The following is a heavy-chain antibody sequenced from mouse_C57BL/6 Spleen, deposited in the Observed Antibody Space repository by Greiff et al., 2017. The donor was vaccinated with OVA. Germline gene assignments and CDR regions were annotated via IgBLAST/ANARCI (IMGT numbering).Heavy chain of an antibody. D-gene: IGHD2-2*01. CDR3: ARGVTAPHWYFDV. Sequence: EVQGVESVAELVRPGASVKLSCTASGFNIKNTYMHWVKQRPEQGLEWIGRIDPANGNTKYAPKFQGKATITADTSSNTAYLQLSSLTSEDTAIYYCARGVTAPHWYFDVWGTGTTVTVSS. V-gene: IGHV14-3*01. CDR2: IDPANGNT. J-gene: IGHJ1*03. CDR1: GFNIKNTY.